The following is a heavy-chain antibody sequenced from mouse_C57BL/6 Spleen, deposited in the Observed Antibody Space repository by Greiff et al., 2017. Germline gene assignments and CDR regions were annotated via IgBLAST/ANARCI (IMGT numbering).Heavy chain of an antibody. D-gene: IGHD1-1*01. J-gene: IGHJ2*01. CDR1: GYTFTDYN. CDR3: ARSETVVAPFDY. CDR2: INPNNGGT. V-gene: IGHV1-18*01. Sequence: VQLQQSGPELVKPGASVKIPCKASGYTFTDYNMDWVKQSHGKSLEWIGDINPNNGGTIYNQKFKGKATLTVDKSSSTAYMELRSLTSEDTADYYCARSETVVAPFDYWGQGTTLTVSS.